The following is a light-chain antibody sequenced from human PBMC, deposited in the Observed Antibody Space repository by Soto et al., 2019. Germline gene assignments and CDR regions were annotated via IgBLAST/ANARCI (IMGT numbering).Light chain of an antibody. CDR3: SSYTSSSTYV. CDR2: DVS. V-gene: IGLV2-14*04. CDR1: SSDVGGYNY. Sequence: ISIICNGTSSDVGGYNYVSWYQQHPGKAPKLMIYDVSNRPSGVSNRFSGSKSGNTASLTISGLQAEDEADYYCSSYTSSSTYVFGTGTKVTVL. J-gene: IGLJ1*01.